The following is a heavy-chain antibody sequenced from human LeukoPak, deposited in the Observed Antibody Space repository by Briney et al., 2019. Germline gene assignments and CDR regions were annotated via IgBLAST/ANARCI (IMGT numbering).Heavy chain of an antibody. J-gene: IGHJ4*02. V-gene: IGHV4-59*01. Sequence: SETLSLTCTVSGGSISSYYWSWIRQPPGKGLERIGYSYYSGSANYNPSLNSRVTISLDTSKSQFSLKLSSVTAADTAVYYCARDQGYTYGGGYYFDYWGQGTLVTVSA. CDR1: GGSISSYY. CDR3: ARDQGYTYGGGYYFDY. CDR2: SYYSGSA. D-gene: IGHD5-18*01.